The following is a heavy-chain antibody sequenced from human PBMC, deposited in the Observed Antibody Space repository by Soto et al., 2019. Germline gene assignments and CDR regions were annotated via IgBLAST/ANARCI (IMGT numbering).Heavy chain of an antibody. CDR3: AGELSSSWYSLAAEYFQH. Sequence: ASVKVSCKVSGYTLTELSMHWVRQAPGKGLEWMGGFDPEDGETIYAQKFQGRVTMTEDTSTDTAYMELSSLRSEDTAVYYCAGELSSSWYSLAAEYFQHWGQGTLVTVSS. CDR2: FDPEDGET. D-gene: IGHD6-13*01. V-gene: IGHV1-24*01. J-gene: IGHJ1*01. CDR1: GYTLTELS.